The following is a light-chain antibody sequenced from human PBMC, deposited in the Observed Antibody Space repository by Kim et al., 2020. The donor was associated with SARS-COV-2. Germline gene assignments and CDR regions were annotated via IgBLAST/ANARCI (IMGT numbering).Light chain of an antibody. CDR2: DVI. Sequence: QSALTQPASVSGSPGQSITISCTGTSSDLGGYNYVSWYQQHPGKAPKLIVYDVIDRPSGVSDRFSGSTSGNTASLTISGLQAEDEANYYCASYTSSNTLVIFGGGTKLTVL. CDR1: SSDLGGYNY. V-gene: IGLV2-14*01. J-gene: IGLJ2*01. CDR3: ASYTSSNTLVI.